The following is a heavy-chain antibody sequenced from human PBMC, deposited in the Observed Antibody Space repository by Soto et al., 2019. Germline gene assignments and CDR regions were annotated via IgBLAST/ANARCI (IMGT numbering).Heavy chain of an antibody. Sequence: EVQLLESGGGLVQPGGSLRLSCAASGVTFSSYAMSWVRQAPGKGLEWVSAISGSGGSTYYADSMKGRFTISRDHSKNTVDQQMNSMRGEDTAVYYCAKIAPALGYWGPGTLVNVFS. CDR1: GVTFSSYA. CDR2: ISGSGGST. J-gene: IGHJ4*02. CDR3: AKIAPALGY. V-gene: IGHV3-23*01. D-gene: IGHD5-18*01.